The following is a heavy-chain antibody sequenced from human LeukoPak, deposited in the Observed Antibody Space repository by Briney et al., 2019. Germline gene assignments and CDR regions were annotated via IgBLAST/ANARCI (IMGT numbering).Heavy chain of an antibody. CDR1: GGSVSGDSLNTATYY. J-gene: IGHJ6*03. V-gene: IGHV4-61*02. D-gene: IGHD5/OR15-5a*01. CDR3: VREIQEIHSSSWGIYDSYYYLDV. Sequence: SETLSLACSVSGGSVSGDSLNTATYYWTWIRQPAGKGLEWVGRISTKWVTKYNPSLQGRVTISVDTSKNDFSLKLDSVTAADTAVYYCVREIQEIHSSSWGIYDSYYYLDVWGKGTAVTVSS. CDR2: ISTKWVT.